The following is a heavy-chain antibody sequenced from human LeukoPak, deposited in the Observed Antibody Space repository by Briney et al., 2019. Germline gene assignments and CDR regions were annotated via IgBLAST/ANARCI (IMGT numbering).Heavy chain of an antibody. D-gene: IGHD6-19*01. J-gene: IGHJ6*03. V-gene: IGHV1-69*05. CDR1: GGTFSSYA. CDR2: IIPIFGTA. Sequence: ASVKVSCKASGGTFSSYAISWVRQAPGQGLEWMGGIIPIFGTANYAQKFQGRVTITTDESTSTAYMELSSLRSEDTAMYYCARGNGAVARNYYYYYYMDVSGKGTTVTVSS. CDR3: ARGNGAVARNYYYYYYMDV.